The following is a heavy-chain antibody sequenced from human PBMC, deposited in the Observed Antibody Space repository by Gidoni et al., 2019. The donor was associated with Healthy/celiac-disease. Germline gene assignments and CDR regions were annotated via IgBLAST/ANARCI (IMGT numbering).Heavy chain of an antibody. Sequence: QVQLVQSGAEVKKPGASVKVSCKASGYTFTSYGISWVRQAPGQGLEWMGWISAYNGNTNYAQKLQGRVTMTTDTSTSTAYMELRSLRSDDTAVYYCARDGLQQWLLTYLPLNGMDVWGQGTTVTVSS. J-gene: IGHJ6*02. D-gene: IGHD6-19*01. CDR2: ISAYNGNT. CDR3: ARDGLQQWLLTYLPLNGMDV. V-gene: IGHV1-18*04. CDR1: GYTFTSYG.